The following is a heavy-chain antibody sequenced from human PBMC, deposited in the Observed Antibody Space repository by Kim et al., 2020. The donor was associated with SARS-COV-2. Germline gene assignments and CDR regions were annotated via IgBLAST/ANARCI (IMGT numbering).Heavy chain of an antibody. CDR2: ISSSSSYI. CDR1: GFTFSSYS. V-gene: IGHV3-21*01. D-gene: IGHD2-2*01. CDR3: ARDQDVVVPAALNWFDP. J-gene: IGHJ5*02. Sequence: GGSLILSCAASGFTFSSYSMNWVRQAPGKGLEWVSSISSSSSYIYYADSVKGRFTISRDNAKNSLYLQMNSLRAEDTAVYYCARDQDVVVPAALNWFDPWGQGTLVTVSS.